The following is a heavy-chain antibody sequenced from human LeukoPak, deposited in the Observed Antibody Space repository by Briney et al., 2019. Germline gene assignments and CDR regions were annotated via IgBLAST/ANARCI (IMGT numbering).Heavy chain of an antibody. CDR1: GFTFSSYW. V-gene: IGHV3-7*03. CDR3: TKWQQLVPFDY. J-gene: IGHJ4*02. D-gene: IGHD6-13*01. Sequence: GGSLRLSCAASGFTFSSYWMSWVRQAPGKGLEWVANIKQDGSEKYYVDSVKGRFTISRDNAKNSLYLQMNSLKTEDTAVYYCTKWQQLVPFDYWGQGTLVTVSS. CDR2: IKQDGSEK.